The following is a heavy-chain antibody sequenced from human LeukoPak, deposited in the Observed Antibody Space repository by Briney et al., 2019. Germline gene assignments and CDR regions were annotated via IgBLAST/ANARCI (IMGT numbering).Heavy chain of an antibody. CDR1: GGTFSSYA. V-gene: IGHV1-69*05. D-gene: IGHD3-9*01. CDR3: ARVALRYFGFDY. J-gene: IGHJ4*02. Sequence: VASVKVSCKASGGTFSSYAISWVRQAPGQGLEWMGGIIPIFGTANYAQKFQGRVTITTDESTSTAYMELSSLRSEDTAVYYCARVALRYFGFDYWGQGTLVTVSA. CDR2: IIPIFGTA.